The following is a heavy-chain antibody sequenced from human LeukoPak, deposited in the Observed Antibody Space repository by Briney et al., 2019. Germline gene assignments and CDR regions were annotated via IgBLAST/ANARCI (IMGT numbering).Heavy chain of an antibody. V-gene: IGHV4-34*01. D-gene: IGHD3-16*02. CDR3: ARSSSLGFDY. CDR1: GFTFSSYT. Sequence: GSLRLSCAASGFTFSSYTMNWFRQPPGKGLEWIGEINHSGSTNYNPSLKSRVTISVDTSKNQFSLKLSSVTAADTAVYYCARSSSLGFDYWGQGTLVTVSS. J-gene: IGHJ4*02. CDR2: INHSGST.